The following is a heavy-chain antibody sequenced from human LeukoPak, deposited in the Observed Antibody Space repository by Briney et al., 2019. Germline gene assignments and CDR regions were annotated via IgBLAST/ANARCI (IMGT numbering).Heavy chain of an antibody. D-gene: IGHD4-23*01. CDR3: ATLDYGGKGAFDY. CDR2: ISYDGTKK. CDR1: GFTFSSYA. J-gene: IGHJ4*02. V-gene: IGHV3-30*10. Sequence: PGGSLRLPCAASGFTFSSYAMHWVRQAPGKGLEWVAFISYDGTKKYYTDSVKGRFTISKDNSKNTLYLHMNSLRPEDTAVYYFATLDYGGKGAFDYWGQGILVTVSS.